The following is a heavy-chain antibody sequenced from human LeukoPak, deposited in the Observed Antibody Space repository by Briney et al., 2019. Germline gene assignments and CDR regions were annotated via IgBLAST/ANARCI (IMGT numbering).Heavy chain of an antibody. CDR2: IYTSGST. CDR1: GFTFSSYY. V-gene: IGHV4-4*07. D-gene: IGHD1-26*01. CDR3: ARDAGSYEPDY. Sequence: LRLSCAASGFTFSSYYWSWIRQPAGKGLEWIGRIYTSGSTNYNPSLKSRVTMSVDTSKNQFSLKLSSVTAADTAVYYCARDAGSYEPDYWGQGTLVTVSS. J-gene: IGHJ4*02.